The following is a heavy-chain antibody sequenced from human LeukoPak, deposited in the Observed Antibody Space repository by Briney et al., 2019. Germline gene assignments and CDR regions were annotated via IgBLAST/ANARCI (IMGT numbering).Heavy chain of an antibody. V-gene: IGHV3-33*08. Sequence: GGSLRLSCAASGFTFSSYAMSWVRQAPGKGLEWVAVIWYDGSNKYYADSVKGRFTISRDNSKNTLYLQMNSLRAEDTAVHYCARDFSPRSAYYYYYGMDVWGQGTTVTVSS. CDR2: IWYDGSNK. CDR3: ARDFSPRSAYYYYYGMDV. D-gene: IGHD2/OR15-2a*01. J-gene: IGHJ6*02. CDR1: GFTFSSYA.